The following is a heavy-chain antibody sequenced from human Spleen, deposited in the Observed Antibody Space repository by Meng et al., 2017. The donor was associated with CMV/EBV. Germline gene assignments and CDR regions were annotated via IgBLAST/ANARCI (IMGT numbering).Heavy chain of an antibody. D-gene: IGHD3-16*01. CDR3: ARVSRGIMWQLFKDF. Sequence: SGYTFTSDAMHWVRQAPGQRLEWMGWSNAGNGNTKYSQEFQGRVTITRDTSASTAYMELSSLRSEDMAVYYCARVSRGIMWQLFKDFWGQGTLVTVSS. CDR2: SNAGNGNT. CDR1: GYTFTSDA. J-gene: IGHJ4*02. V-gene: IGHV1-3*02.